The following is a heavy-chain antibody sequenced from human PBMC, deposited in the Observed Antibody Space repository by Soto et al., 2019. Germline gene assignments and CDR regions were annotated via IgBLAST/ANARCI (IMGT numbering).Heavy chain of an antibody. CDR1: GFTLSNAW. CDR3: TTDSRHLFDY. Sequence: VGSLRLSCADSGFTLSNAWMIWVRQAPGKGLEWVGRIKSNLDGATTDYAAPVKGRFTISRDDSKNTLYLQMNSLKTEDTAVYYCTTDSRHLFDYWGQGTLVTVSS. J-gene: IGHJ4*02. CDR2: IKSNLDGATT. V-gene: IGHV3-15*01.